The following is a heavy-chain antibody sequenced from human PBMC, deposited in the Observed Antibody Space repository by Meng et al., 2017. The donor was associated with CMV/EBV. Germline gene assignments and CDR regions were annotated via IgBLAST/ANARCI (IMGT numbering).Heavy chain of an antibody. CDR1: GSSFSSYA. D-gene: IGHD6-6*01. CDR3: ARDYSGIAARPGFDP. J-gene: IGHJ5*02. Sequence: QVPLVQSGAGVNMPGSSLKVACKASGSSFSSYASSWVRQAPGQGLEWMGGIIPIFGTANYAQKFQGRVTITADESTSTAYMELSSLRSEDTAVYYCARDYSGIAARPGFDPWGQGTLVTVSS. V-gene: IGHV1-69*12. CDR2: IIPIFGTA.